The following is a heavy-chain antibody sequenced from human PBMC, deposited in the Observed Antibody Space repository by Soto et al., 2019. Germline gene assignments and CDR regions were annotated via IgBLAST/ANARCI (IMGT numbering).Heavy chain of an antibody. J-gene: IGHJ5*02. V-gene: IGHV3-7*01. CDR1: GFTFSSYW. Sequence: EVQLVESGGGLVQPGGSLRLSCAASGFTFSSYWMSWVRQAPGKGLEWVANIKQDGSEKYYVDSVKGRFTISRDNAKNSLYLQMNSLRAEDTAVYYCARDLRSSSWYGAPAWFDPWGKGTLVTVSS. CDR3: ARDLRSSSWYGAPAWFDP. CDR2: IKQDGSEK. D-gene: IGHD6-13*01.